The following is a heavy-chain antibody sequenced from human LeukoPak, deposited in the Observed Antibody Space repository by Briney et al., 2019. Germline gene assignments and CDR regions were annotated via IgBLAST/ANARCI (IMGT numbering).Heavy chain of an antibody. CDR3: AKDTHSSGWYEDYGMDV. D-gene: IGHD6-19*01. V-gene: IGHV3-23*01. Sequence: PGGSLRLSCAASGFTFGSYAMSWVRQAPGKGLEWVSAISGSGGSTYYADSVKGRFTISRDNSKNTLYLQMNSLRAEDTAVYYCAKDTHSSGWYEDYGMDVWGQGTTVTVSS. CDR1: GFTFGSYA. CDR2: ISGSGGST. J-gene: IGHJ6*02.